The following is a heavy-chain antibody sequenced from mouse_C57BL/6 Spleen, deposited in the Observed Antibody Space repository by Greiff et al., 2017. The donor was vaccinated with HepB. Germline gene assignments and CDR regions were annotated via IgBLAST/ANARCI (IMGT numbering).Heavy chain of an antibody. Sequence: QVHVKQSGAELARPGASVKLSCKASGYTFTSYGISWVKQRTGQGLEWIGEIYPRSGNTYYNEKFKGKATLTADKSSSTAYMELRSLTSEDSAVYFCAREGDYYGSKAMDYWGQGTSVTVSS. CDR2: IYPRSGNT. J-gene: IGHJ4*01. CDR3: AREGDYYGSKAMDY. V-gene: IGHV1-81*01. D-gene: IGHD1-1*01. CDR1: GYTFTSYG.